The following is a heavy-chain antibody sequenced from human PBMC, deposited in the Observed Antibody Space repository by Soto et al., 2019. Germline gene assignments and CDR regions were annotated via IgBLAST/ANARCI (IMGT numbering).Heavy chain of an antibody. J-gene: IGHJ4*02. V-gene: IGHV1-69*13. CDR1: GGTFSSYA. CDR3: ARSGGYDFDFDY. D-gene: IGHD5-12*01. CDR2: IIPIFGTA. Sequence: ASVKVSCKASGGTFSSYAISWVRQAPGQGLEWMGGIIPIFGTANYAQKFQGRVTITADESTSTAYMELSSLRSEDTAVYYCARSGGYDFDFDYWGQGTLVTVSS.